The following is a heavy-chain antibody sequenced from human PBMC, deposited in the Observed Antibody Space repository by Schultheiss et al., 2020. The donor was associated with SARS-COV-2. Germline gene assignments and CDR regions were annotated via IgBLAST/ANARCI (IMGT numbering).Heavy chain of an antibody. CDR1: GGSISSSSYY. CDR2: INHSGST. CDR3: ARDDRDDAFDI. D-gene: IGHD3-16*01. V-gene: IGHV4-39*07. Sequence: SQTLSLTCTVSGGSISSSSYYWGWIRQPPGKGLEWIGEINHSGSTNYNPSLKSRVTISVDTSKNQFSLKLSSVTAADTAVYYCARDDRDDAFDIWGQGTLVTVSS. J-gene: IGHJ4*02.